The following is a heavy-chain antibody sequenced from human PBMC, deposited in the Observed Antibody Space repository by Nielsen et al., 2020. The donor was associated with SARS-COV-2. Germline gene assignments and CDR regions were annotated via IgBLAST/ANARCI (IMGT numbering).Heavy chain of an antibody. J-gene: IGHJ3*02. V-gene: IGHV3-30*04. CDR3: GRAFDI. Sequence: GGSLRLSCAASGFTFSGYAMHWVRQAPGKGLEWVAFISYNGDNKYYADSVKGRFTISGDNSKNTLYLGVNSLRPEDTAVYFCGRAFDIWGQGTMVTVSS. CDR2: ISYNGDNK. CDR1: GFTFSGYA.